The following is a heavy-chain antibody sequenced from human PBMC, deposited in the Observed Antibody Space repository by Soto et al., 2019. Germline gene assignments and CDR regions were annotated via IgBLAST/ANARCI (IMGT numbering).Heavy chain of an antibody. CDR3: AREDYYDSSGYQYGMDV. CDR1: GFTFSSYS. CDR2: ISSSSTI. V-gene: IGHV3-48*02. J-gene: IGHJ6*02. D-gene: IGHD3-22*01. Sequence: PGGSLRLSCAASGFTFSSYSMNWVRQAPGKGLEWVSYISSSSTIYYADSVKGRFTISRDNAKNSLYLQMNSLRDEDTAVYYCAREDYYDSSGYQYGMDVWGQGTTVTVSS.